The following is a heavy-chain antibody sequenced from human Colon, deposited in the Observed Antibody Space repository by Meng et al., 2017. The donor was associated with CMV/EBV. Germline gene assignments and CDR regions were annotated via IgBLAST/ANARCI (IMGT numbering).Heavy chain of an antibody. CDR3: ARVLSGPAGWFDP. D-gene: IGHD2-2*01. J-gene: IGHJ5*02. CDR1: GDSITSSSYY. Sequence: GSLRLSCTVSGDSITSSSYYWGWIRQPPGRGLEWIASIYHPGSTYYNPSLKSRTTISFDTSKNQFSLKVTSVTAADTAVYYCARVLSGPAGWFDPWGQGTLVTVSS. V-gene: IGHV4-39*07. CDR2: IYHPGST.